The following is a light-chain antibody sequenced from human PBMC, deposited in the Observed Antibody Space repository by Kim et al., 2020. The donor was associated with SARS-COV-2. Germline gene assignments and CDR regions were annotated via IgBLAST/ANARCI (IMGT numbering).Light chain of an antibody. CDR2: GTS. V-gene: IGKV3-20*01. CDR3: QQYGSSPPNT. Sequence: SPGERATLSCRASQSISSPDLAWYQQKPGQAPRLLSYGTSSRATGIPDRFSGSGSGTDFTLTISRLEPEDSAVYYCQQYGSSPPNTFGQGTKLEIK. J-gene: IGKJ2*01. CDR1: QSISSPD.